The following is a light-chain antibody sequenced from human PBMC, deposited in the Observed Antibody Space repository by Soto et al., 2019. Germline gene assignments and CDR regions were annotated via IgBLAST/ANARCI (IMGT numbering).Light chain of an antibody. Sequence: IVMTQSPLSLPVTPGEPASISCRSSQSLLHSNGYNYLDWYLQKPGQSPQLLIFLGSNRASGVTDRFSGSGSGTDFTLKISRVEAEDVGVYYCMQALQTRTFGQGTKLEIK. CDR1: QSLLHSNGYNY. CDR2: LGS. V-gene: IGKV2-28*01. J-gene: IGKJ2*01. CDR3: MQALQTRT.